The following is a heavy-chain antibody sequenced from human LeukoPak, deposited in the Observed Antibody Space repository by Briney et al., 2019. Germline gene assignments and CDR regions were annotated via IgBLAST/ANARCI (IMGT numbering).Heavy chain of an antibody. CDR2: ITDSGDST. V-gene: IGHV3-23*01. CDR3: SSPDY. J-gene: IGHJ4*02. CDR1: GFTFSRTA. Sequence: PGGSLRLSCATSGFTFSRTAMRWVRQAPGKGLEWVSTITDSGDSTYYADSVKGRFTISRDNSKNTLYLQMNSLRAEDTAVYYCSSPDYWGQGTLLTVSS.